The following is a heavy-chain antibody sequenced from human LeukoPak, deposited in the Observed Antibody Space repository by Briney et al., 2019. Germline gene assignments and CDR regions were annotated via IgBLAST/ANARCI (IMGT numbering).Heavy chain of an antibody. Sequence: ASVKVSCKASGYTFTSYDINWVRQATGQGLEWMGWMNPNSGNTGYAQKFQGRVTMTRNTSISTAYMELSSLRSEDTAVYYCARGYCSGSSCFYYYHGMDVWGQGTTVTVSS. D-gene: IGHD2-15*01. V-gene: IGHV1-8*01. CDR2: MNPNSGNT. CDR1: GYTFTSYD. J-gene: IGHJ6*02. CDR3: ARGYCSGSSCFYYYHGMDV.